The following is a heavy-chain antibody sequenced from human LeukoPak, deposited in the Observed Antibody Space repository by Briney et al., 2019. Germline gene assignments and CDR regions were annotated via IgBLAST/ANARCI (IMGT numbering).Heavy chain of an antibody. Sequence: PGGSLSLPCAVSGFPFNSYSMHWLRLAPGRGGEWVSSVSYSCRHKHHADSRKRRCTISRDHAKNSVYLQMTSLRAEDMAVYYCARPLQGVIGFDYWSAFDIWGQGTMLTVSS. V-gene: IGHV3-21*01. CDR1: GFPFNSYS. CDR2: VSYSCRHK. D-gene: IGHD3-10*01. J-gene: IGHJ3*02. CDR3: ARPLQGVIGFDYWSAFDI.